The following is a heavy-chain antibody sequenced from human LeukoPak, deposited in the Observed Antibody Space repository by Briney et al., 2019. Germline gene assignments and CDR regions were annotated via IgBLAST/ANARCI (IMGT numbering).Heavy chain of an antibody. Sequence: KPSETLSLTCAVCGYSIRSGDYWGWIRQSPGKGLEWIGSIYHSGSTHYNPSLKSRVTISVDTSKNQFSLMLSSVTAADTAVYYCARTRSLTTTPGFDHWGQGTLVTVSS. J-gene: IGHJ4*02. CDR3: ARTRSLTTTPGFDH. D-gene: IGHD4-11*01. CDR1: GYSIRSGDY. CDR2: IYHSGST. V-gene: IGHV4-38-2*01.